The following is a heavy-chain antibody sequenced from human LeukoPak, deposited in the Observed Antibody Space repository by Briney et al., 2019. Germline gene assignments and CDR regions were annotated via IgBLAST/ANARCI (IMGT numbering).Heavy chain of an antibody. Sequence: GGSLRLSCAASGFTFSSYWMSWVRQAPGKGLEWVANIKQDGSEKYYVDSVKGRFTISRDNAKNSLYLQMNSLRAEDTAVYYCARDRWGYDADLDYWGQGTLVTVSS. CDR2: IKQDGSEK. CDR3: ARDRWGYDADLDY. D-gene: IGHD5-12*01. J-gene: IGHJ4*02. V-gene: IGHV3-7*01. CDR1: GFTFSSYW.